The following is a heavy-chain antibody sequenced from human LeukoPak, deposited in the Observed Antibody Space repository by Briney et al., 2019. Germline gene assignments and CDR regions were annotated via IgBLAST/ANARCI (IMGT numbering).Heavy chain of an antibody. D-gene: IGHD3-10*01. CDR3: ARLSLWFGDFDY. CDR2: INPSGGST. J-gene: IGHJ4*02. Sequence: ASVKVSCKASGYTFTSYYMHWVRQATGQGLEWMGIINPSGGSTSYAQKFQGRVTMTRDTSTSTVYMELSSLRSEDTAVYYCARLSLWFGDFDYWGQGTLVTVSS. V-gene: IGHV1-46*01. CDR1: GYTFTSYY.